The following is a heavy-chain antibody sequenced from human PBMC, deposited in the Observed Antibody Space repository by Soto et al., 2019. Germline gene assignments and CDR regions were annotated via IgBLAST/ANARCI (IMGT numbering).Heavy chain of an antibody. J-gene: IGHJ6*02. CDR1: GGAFSSYD. CDR3: ARGRTEGYCGMNV. CDR2: IMPLFGTT. V-gene: IGHV1-69*01. Sequence: QVQLVQSGAEVKKPGSSVQVSCKTSGGAFSSYDISWVRQAPGQGLEWMGGIMPLFGTTNYAQKFQGRVTLTPDDSTSKVYMNLYSLRYEGTAVYSCARGRTEGYCGMNVWGQGTTVTVSS.